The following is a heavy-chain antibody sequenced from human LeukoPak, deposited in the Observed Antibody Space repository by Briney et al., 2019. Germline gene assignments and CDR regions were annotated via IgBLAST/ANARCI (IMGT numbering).Heavy chain of an antibody. CDR1: GFTFTDHA. V-gene: IGHV3-9*01. Sequence: PGGSLRLSCTASGFTFTDHAMHWVRQAPGKGLEWVSGIKWNGDSRDYADSVKGRFTTSRDNAKNSLYLQMNSLRAEDTAVYYCARGGVRGAKDYWGQGTLVTVSS. CDR3: ARGGVRGAKDY. D-gene: IGHD1-26*01. CDR2: IKWNGDSR. J-gene: IGHJ4*02.